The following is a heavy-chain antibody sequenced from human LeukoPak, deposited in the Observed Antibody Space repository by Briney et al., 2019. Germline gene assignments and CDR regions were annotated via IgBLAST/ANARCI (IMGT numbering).Heavy chain of an antibody. J-gene: IGHJ6*03. V-gene: IGHV4-34*01. Sequence: PSETLSLTCAVYGGSFSGYYWSWIRQPPGKGLEWIGEINHSRSTHYNPSLKSRVTISVDTSKNQFSLKLSSVTAADTAVYYCARGAHIAAAGIGYYYMDVWGKGTTVTISS. CDR2: INHSRST. D-gene: IGHD6-13*01. CDR1: GGSFSGYY. CDR3: ARGAHIAAAGIGYYYMDV.